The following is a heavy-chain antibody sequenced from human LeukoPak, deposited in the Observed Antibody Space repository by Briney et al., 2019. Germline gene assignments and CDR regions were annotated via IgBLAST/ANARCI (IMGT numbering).Heavy chain of an antibody. V-gene: IGHV3-9*01. J-gene: IGHJ4*02. Sequence: GGSLRLSCVASRFTFDDYAMHWVRHAPGKGLEWVSGISWNGRNTGYADSVRGRFTISRDNAKKSLYLQMSSLRAEDTAVYYCARNKKGDRYTYGHDYWGQGTLVTVSS. CDR2: ISWNGRNT. CDR1: RFTFDDYA. CDR3: ARNKKGDRYTYGHDY. D-gene: IGHD5-18*01.